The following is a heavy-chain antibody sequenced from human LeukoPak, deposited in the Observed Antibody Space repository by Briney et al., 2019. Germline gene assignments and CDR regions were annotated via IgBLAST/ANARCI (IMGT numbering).Heavy chain of an antibody. D-gene: IGHD4/OR15-4a*01. Sequence: SETLSLTCTVSGGSLSSYYWSWIRQPPGKGLEWIGYIYYSGSTNYNPSLKSRLTISVDASKNQFALKLSTVTATDTAVYYCASLSMVTQGYFDSWGQGTLVTVSS. CDR1: GGSLSSYY. CDR2: IYYSGST. J-gene: IGHJ4*02. V-gene: IGHV4-59*08. CDR3: ASLSMVTQGYFDS.